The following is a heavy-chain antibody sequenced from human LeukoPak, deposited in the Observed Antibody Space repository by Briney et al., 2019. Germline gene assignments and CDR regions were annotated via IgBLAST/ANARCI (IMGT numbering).Heavy chain of an antibody. CDR3: AKGHRYSSGWYWSRWFDP. V-gene: IGHV4-34*01. D-gene: IGHD6-19*01. CDR2: INHSGST. Sequence: SETLSLTCAVYGGSFSDYYWTWIRQPPGTGLEWIGEINHSGSTNYNPSLKSRVTISVDTSKKQFFLRLSSVTAADTAVYYCAKGHRYSSGWYWSRWFDPWGQGTLVTVSS. CDR1: GGSFSDYY. J-gene: IGHJ5*02.